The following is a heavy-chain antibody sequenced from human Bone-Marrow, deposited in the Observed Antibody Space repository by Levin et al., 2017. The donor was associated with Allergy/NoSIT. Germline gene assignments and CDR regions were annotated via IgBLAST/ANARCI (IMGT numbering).Heavy chain of an antibody. D-gene: IGHD3-10*01. CDR3: VRDGYGSGSYGWFDP. Sequence: MSSETLSLSCNVSGTSISGSYWSWIRQPPGKGLEWIGHIYSGTTNYNPSLKSRVTISEDTSKNQFSLILTSVTAADTAVYYCVRDGYGSGSYGWFDPWGQGTQVTVAS. J-gene: IGHJ5*02. CDR1: GTSISGSY. V-gene: IGHV4-59*01. CDR2: IYSGTT.